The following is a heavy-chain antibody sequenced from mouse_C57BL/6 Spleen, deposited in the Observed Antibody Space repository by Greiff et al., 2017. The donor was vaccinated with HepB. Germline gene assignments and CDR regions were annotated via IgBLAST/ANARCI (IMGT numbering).Heavy chain of an antibody. J-gene: IGHJ4*01. D-gene: IGHD1-1*01. CDR3: ARSGDDGDYYAMDY. CDR1: GYTFTSYW. V-gene: IGHV1-55*01. CDR2: IYPGSGST. Sequence: QVQLQQPGAELVKPGASVKMSCMASGYTFTSYWITWVKQRPGQGLEWIGDIYPGSGSTNYNEKFKSKATLTVDTSSSTAYMQLSSLTSEDSAVYYCARSGDDGDYYAMDYWGQGTSVTVSS.